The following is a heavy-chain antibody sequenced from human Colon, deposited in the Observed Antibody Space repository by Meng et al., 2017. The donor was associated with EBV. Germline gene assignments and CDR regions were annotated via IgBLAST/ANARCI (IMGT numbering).Heavy chain of an antibody. CDR2: IYYIGGT. D-gene: IGHD3-10*01. J-gene: IGHJ5*02. CDR1: GDSVATGRYY. V-gene: IGHV4-61*01. Sequence: QVQLQDSGPGLWKPSAPLSLPFTVSGDSVATGRYYWSWIRQPPGKGLEWIAYIYYIGGTNYNPSLKSRLTISLDTSKNQFSLSLRSVTAADTAVYYCARVSGRSFDPWGQGTLVTVSS. CDR3: ARVSGRSFDP.